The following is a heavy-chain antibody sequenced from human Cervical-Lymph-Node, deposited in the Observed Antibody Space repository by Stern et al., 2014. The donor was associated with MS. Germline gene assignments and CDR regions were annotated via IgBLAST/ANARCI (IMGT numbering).Heavy chain of an antibody. CDR1: GNTFTSHW. D-gene: IGHD6-25*01. V-gene: IGHV5-51*01. J-gene: IGHJ4*02. CDR2: IYPGDADT. CDR3: AKHAASGHSGHDWHFDL. Sequence: QLGQSGPEARKPRDSLKISCKGSGNTFTSHWIALVRQVPAKGLAWMGIIYPGDADTIYSPSIPAQVTSPADMSITTAHLQLKSLKSADSAMYYCAKHAASGHSGHDWHFDLWGQGTLVTVSP.